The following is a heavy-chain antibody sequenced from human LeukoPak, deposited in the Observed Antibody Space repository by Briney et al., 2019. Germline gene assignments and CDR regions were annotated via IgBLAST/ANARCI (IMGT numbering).Heavy chain of an antibody. J-gene: IGHJ6*02. CDR2: IYYSGST. D-gene: IGHD6-19*01. CDR3: ARASSGWYGHYYYYGMDV. Sequence: SQTLSLTCTVSSGSISSHYWSWIRQPPGKGLEWIGYIYYSGSTNYNPSLKSRVTISVDTSKNQFSLKLSSVTAADTAVYYCARASSGWYGHYYYYGMDVWGQGTTVTVSS. V-gene: IGHV4-59*08. CDR1: SGSISSHY.